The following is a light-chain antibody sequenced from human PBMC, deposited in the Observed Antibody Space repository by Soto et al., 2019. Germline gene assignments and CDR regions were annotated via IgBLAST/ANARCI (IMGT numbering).Light chain of an antibody. J-gene: IGKJ4*01. V-gene: IGKV3-15*01. CDR2: GAS. CDR1: QSVSSN. CDR3: QQYNNWPT. Sequence: EIVMTQSPATLSVSPGERATLSCRASQSVSSNLAWYQQKPGQAPRLLIYGASTGATGIPARFSGSGSGTEFTLTISSLQSEDFAVYYWQQYNNWPTFGGGTKVEIK.